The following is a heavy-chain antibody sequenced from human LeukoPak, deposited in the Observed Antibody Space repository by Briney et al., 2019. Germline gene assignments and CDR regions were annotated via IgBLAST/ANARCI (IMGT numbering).Heavy chain of an antibody. D-gene: IGHD6-19*01. V-gene: IGHV3-23*01. Sequence: GGSLRLSCAASGFTFSSYVMSWVRQAPGKGLEWVSAIHNSADGTGYADSVKGRFTISRDNSNSTLFLQMNSLRVEDTATYYCAKSRTGWSVFDFWGQGTRVTVSS. CDR2: IHNSADGT. J-gene: IGHJ4*02. CDR1: GFTFSSYV. CDR3: AKSRTGWSVFDF.